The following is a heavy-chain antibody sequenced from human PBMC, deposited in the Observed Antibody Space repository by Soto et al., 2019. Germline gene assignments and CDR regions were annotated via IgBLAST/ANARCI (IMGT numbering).Heavy chain of an antibody. D-gene: IGHD2-15*01. Sequence: QVQLVESGGGVVQPERSLRLSCAASGFTFSRQAMHWVRQAPGRGLEWVAVIWYHGIDKYYADSVKGRFTISRDNSKNTVYLQMNSLRGEDTAMYYCGTGFLGLCTGGNCPLDSWGLGTLVTVSS. V-gene: IGHV3-33*01. CDR3: GTGFLGLCTGGNCPLDS. J-gene: IGHJ4*02. CDR2: IWYHGIDK. CDR1: GFTFSRQA.